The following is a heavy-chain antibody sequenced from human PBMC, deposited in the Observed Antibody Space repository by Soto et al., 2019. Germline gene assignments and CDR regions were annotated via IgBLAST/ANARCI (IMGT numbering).Heavy chain of an antibody. J-gene: IGHJ3*02. CDR3: AREDSAAATDAFDM. Sequence: SQTLSLTCAISGDSVSSNRAAWGWIRQSPSGGLEWLGRTYYRSRWFTDYAESVKSRISIKPDTYKNQLSLQLNSVTPEDTAVYYCAREDSAAATDAFDMWGHGTMVTVSS. CDR2: TYYRSRWFT. V-gene: IGHV6-1*01. D-gene: IGHD3-10*01. CDR1: GDSVSSNRAA.